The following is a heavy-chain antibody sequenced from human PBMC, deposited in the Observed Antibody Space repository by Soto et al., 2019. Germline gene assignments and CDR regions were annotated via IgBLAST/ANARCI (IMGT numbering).Heavy chain of an antibody. CDR3: ARDRTIFGVVTPGC. Sequence: QVQLVQSGAEVKKPGASVKVSCKASGYTLTSYGISWVRQAPGQGLEWMGWISAYNGNTNYAQKLQGRVTMTTDTSTSTAYMALRSLRSDDTAVYYCARDRTIFGVVTPGCWGQGTLVTVSS. V-gene: IGHV1-18*01. J-gene: IGHJ4*02. CDR2: ISAYNGNT. CDR1: GYTLTSYG. D-gene: IGHD3-3*01.